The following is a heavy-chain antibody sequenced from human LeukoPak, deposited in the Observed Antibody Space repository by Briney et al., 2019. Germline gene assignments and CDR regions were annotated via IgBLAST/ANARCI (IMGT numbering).Heavy chain of an antibody. D-gene: IGHD3-3*01. V-gene: IGHV1-18*01. CDR1: GYTFTSYG. CDR3: ARGRGDFCSGYYREPFDY. Sequence: ASVKVSCKASGYTFTSYGISWVRQAPRQGLEWMGWISAYNGNTNYAQKLQGRVTMTTHTSTSTAYMELRSLRSDDTAVYYCARGRGDFCSGYYREPFDYWGQGTLVTVSS. CDR2: ISAYNGNT. J-gene: IGHJ4*02.